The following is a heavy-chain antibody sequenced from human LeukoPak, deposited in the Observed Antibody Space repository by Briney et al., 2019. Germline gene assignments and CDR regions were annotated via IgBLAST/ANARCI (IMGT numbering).Heavy chain of an antibody. CDR2: INPNSGDT. Sequence: GASVKVSCKASGYTFTGYCMHWVRQAPGQGLEWMGWINPNSGDTNYAQKFQGRVTMTSDTSISTAYMELSRLRSDDTAVYYCARRNYYDSSGYYDLDNWGQGTLVTVSS. D-gene: IGHD3-22*01. V-gene: IGHV1-2*02. J-gene: IGHJ4*02. CDR1: GYTFTGYC. CDR3: ARRNYYDSSGYYDLDN.